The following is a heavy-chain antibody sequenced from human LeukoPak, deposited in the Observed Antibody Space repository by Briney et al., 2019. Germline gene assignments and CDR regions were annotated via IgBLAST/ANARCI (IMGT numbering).Heavy chain of an antibody. D-gene: IGHD3-10*01. V-gene: IGHV3-33*01. CDR2: IWYDGSNK. CDR3: TRDGIGPHDF. J-gene: IGHJ4*02. CDR1: GFTFSSYG. Sequence: PGGSLRLSCAASGFTFSSYGMHWVRQAPGKGLEWVAVIWYDGSNKYYADSVKGRFTISRDNSKNTLYLQMDSLRDEDTAVYYCTRDGIGPHDFWGQGTLVTVSS.